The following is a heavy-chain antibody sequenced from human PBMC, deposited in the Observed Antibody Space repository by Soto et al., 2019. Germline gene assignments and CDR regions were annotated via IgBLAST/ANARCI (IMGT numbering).Heavy chain of an antibody. J-gene: IGHJ3*02. CDR1: GYTFTSYG. D-gene: IGHD4-17*01. CDR2: ISAYNGNT. CDR3: ARDWTVTTWGRAFDI. Sequence: QVQLVQSGAEVKKPGASVKVSCKASGYTFTSYGISWVRQAPGQGLEWMGWISAYNGNTNYAQKLQGRVTMTTDTSTSPAYVELRSLRSVDTAVYYCARDWTVTTWGRAFDIWGQGTMVTVSS. V-gene: IGHV1-18*01.